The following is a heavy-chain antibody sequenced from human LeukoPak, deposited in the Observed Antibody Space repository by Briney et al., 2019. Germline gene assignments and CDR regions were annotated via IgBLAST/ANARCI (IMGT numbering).Heavy chain of an antibody. V-gene: IGHV3-53*01. CDR3: ARDLHPRLAGFFDY. CDR1: GFTVISNY. D-gene: IGHD3-3*02. Sequence: GGSLRLSCAASGFTVISNYMSWVRQAPGKGLEWVSVIYSGGNTYYADSVEGRFTISRDNSKNTLYLQMKTLKAEDTAVYYCARDLHPRLAGFFDYWGQGTLVTVSS. J-gene: IGHJ4*02. CDR2: IYSGGNT.